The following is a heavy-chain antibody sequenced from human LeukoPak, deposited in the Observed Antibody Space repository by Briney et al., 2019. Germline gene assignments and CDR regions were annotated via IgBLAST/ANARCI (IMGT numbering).Heavy chain of an antibody. CDR2: IYYSGST. Sequence: SETLSLTCTVSGGSISSNYWSWIRQPPGKGLEWIGYIYYSGSTNYNPSLKSRVTISVDTSKNQFSLKLSSVTAADTAVYYCARLDIVVVPAAPGDAFDIWGQGTMVTVSS. V-gene: IGHV4-59*01. J-gene: IGHJ3*02. D-gene: IGHD2-2*01. CDR1: GGSISSNY. CDR3: ARLDIVVVPAAPGDAFDI.